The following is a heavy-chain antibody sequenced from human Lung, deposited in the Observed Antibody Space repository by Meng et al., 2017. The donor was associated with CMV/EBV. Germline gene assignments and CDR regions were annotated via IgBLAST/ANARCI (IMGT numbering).Heavy chain of an antibody. Sequence: GESLKISCAASGFTFSSYAMSWVRQAPGKGLEWVSAISGSGGSTYYADSVKGRFTISRDNSKNTLYLQMNSLRAEDTAVYYCARQLGLFDYWGQGTLVTVYS. CDR1: GFTFSSYA. CDR3: ARQLGLFDY. J-gene: IGHJ4*02. D-gene: IGHD6-6*01. CDR2: ISGSGGST. V-gene: IGHV3-23*01.